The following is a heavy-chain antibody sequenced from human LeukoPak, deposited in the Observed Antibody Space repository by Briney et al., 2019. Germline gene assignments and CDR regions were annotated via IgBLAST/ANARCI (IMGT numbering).Heavy chain of an antibody. D-gene: IGHD3-22*01. V-gene: IGHV1-69*05. J-gene: IGHJ4*02. CDR3: ARARRPYDTSGYYGYPFDY. CDR1: GGTFSSYA. CDR2: IIPIFGTA. Sequence: SVKVSCKASGGTFSSYAISWVRQAPGQGLEWMGRIIPIFGTANYAQRFQGRVTITTDESTRTAYMELSSPRSEDTAVYYCARARRPYDTSGYYGYPFDYWGQGTLVTVSS.